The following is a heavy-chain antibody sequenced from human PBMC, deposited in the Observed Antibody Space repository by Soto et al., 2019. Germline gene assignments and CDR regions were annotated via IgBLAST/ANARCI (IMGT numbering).Heavy chain of an antibody. CDR3: ASASTPTEY. CDR1: GFTFDDYA. Sequence: PGGSLRLSCAASGFTFDDYAMHWVRQAPGKRLEWVAIITADSGGTEYVDSVKGRFSISRDNSRNILFLQMNSLRVDDTAMYYCASASTPTEYWGQGTQVTVSS. D-gene: IGHD6-6*01. CDR2: ITADSGGT. V-gene: IGHV3-9*01. J-gene: IGHJ1*01.